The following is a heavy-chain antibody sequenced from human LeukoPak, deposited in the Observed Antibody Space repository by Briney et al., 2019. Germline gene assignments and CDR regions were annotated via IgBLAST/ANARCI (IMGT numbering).Heavy chain of an antibody. D-gene: IGHD5-18*01. J-gene: IGHJ6*03. V-gene: IGHV4-61*02. CDR2: IYTSGST. Sequence: SQTLSLTCTVSGGSISSGSYYWSWIRQPAGKGLEWIGRIYTSGSTNYNPSLKSRVTISVDTSKNQFSLKLSSVTAADTAVYYCARTTEGGYTYNYFYYYYMDVWGKGTTVTISS. CDR1: GGSISSGSYY. CDR3: ARTTEGGYTYNYFYYYYMDV.